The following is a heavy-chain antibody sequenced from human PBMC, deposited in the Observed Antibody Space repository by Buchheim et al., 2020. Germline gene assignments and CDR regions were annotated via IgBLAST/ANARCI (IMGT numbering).Heavy chain of an antibody. CDR1: GFSFNNYG. D-gene: IGHD1-26*01. Sequence: EVQLLESGGGLVQPGGPLRLSCAASGFSFNNYGLTWVRQAPGKGLEWVSAISISGDSTDYADSVKGRFTISRENSKNTLYLQMNSLRAEDTAVYYCTKRSLSGGQTIDYWGQGTL. CDR3: TKRSLSGGQTIDY. J-gene: IGHJ4*02. CDR2: ISISGDST. V-gene: IGHV3-23*01.